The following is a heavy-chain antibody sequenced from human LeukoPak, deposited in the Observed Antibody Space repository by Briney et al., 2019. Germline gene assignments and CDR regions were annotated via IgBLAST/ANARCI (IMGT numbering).Heavy chain of an antibody. J-gene: IGHJ4*02. CDR2: IYYSGST. CDR3: ARDSYYDSSGYFGY. Sequence: PSETLSLTCTVSGGSISSGGYYWSWIRQHPGKGLEWIGYIYYSGSTYYNPSLKSRVTISVDTSKNQFSLKLSSVTAADTAVYYCARDSYYDSSGYFGYWGQGTLVTVSS. CDR1: GGSISSGGYY. D-gene: IGHD3-22*01. V-gene: IGHV4-31*03.